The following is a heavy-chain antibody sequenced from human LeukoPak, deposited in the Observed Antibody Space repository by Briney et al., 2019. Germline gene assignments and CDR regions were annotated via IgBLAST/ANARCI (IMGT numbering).Heavy chain of an antibody. D-gene: IGHD6-13*01. CDR2: IYYSGSA. Sequence: KPSETLSLTCTVSGGSISSSSYYWGWIRQPPGKGLEWIGSIYYSGSAYYNPSLKSRVTISVDTSKNQFSLKLSSVTAADTAVYYCARDSYSSTWYPSYYFDYWGQGTLVTVSS. CDR1: GGSISSSSYY. V-gene: IGHV4-39*07. J-gene: IGHJ4*02. CDR3: ARDSYSSTWYPSYYFDY.